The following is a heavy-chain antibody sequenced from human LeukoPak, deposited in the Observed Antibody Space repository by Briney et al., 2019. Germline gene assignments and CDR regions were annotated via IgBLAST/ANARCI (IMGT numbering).Heavy chain of an antibody. V-gene: IGHV1-18*01. D-gene: IGHD2-15*01. CDR2: VSAYADNT. Sequence: ASVKVSCKASGYTFTNYGISWVRQAPGQGLEWMGWVSAYADNTNYVQKVQGRATMTTDTSTSTAYMELRSLRSDDTAVYYCARDCIGCHGFDHWGQGTLVTVSS. CDR3: ARDCIGCHGFDH. CDR1: GYTFTNYG. J-gene: IGHJ4*02.